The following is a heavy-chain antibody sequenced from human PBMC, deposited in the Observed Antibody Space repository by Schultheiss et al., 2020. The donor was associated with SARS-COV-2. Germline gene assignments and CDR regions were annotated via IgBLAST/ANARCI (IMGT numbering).Heavy chain of an antibody. D-gene: IGHD2-15*01. Sequence: ESLKISCTVSGGSVSSGSYYWSWIRQPPGKGLEWIGSIYYSGSTYNPSLKSRVTISVDTSKNQFSLKVSSVTAADTAVYYCAREYCSGGRCSDEDYWGQGTLVTVSS. CDR2: IYYSGST. CDR3: AREYCSGGRCSDEDY. V-gene: IGHV4-39*02. J-gene: IGHJ4*02. CDR1: GGSVSSGSYY.